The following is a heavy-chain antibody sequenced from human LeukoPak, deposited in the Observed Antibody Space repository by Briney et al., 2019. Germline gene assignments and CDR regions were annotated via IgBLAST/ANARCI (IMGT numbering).Heavy chain of an antibody. J-gene: IGHJ4*02. CDR2: INTGGGT. Sequence: GGSLRLSCAASGFTFNSYAMTWVRQAPGKGLEWVSTINTGGGTYYAASVKGRFTLSRENSRNTLYLQMNSLRAEDTAVYYRARDLHEYYFDYWGQGTLVTVSS. V-gene: IGHV3-23*01. CDR3: ARDLHEYYFDY. CDR1: GFTFNSYA.